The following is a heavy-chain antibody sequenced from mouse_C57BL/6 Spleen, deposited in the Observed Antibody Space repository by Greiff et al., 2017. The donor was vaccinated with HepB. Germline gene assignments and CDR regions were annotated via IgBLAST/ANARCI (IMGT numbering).Heavy chain of an antibody. J-gene: IGHJ2*01. CDR3: AELGRGY. Sequence: EVKLVESGGDLVKPGGSLKLSCAASGFTFSSYGMSWVRQTPDKRLEWVATISSGGSYTYYPDSVKGRFTISRDNAKNTLYPQMSSLKSEDTAMYYCAELGRGYWGQGTTLTVSS. D-gene: IGHD4-1*01. V-gene: IGHV5-6*02. CDR2: ISSGGSYT. CDR1: GFTFSSYG.